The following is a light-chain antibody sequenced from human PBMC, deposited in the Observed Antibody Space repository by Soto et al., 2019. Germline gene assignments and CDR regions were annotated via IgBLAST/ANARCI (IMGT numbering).Light chain of an antibody. CDR1: QTVTNSF. CDR3: QQYNTLPHT. CDR2: GIS. J-gene: IGKJ2*01. Sequence: ENVLTQSPGTLSLSPGERATLSCRASQTVTNSFFAWYQQKPGQPPRLLIPGISSSATGIPDRFSGSGSGTDFNLTISRLEPEDFVVYYCQQYNTLPHTFGRGTKLEV. V-gene: IGKV3-20*01.